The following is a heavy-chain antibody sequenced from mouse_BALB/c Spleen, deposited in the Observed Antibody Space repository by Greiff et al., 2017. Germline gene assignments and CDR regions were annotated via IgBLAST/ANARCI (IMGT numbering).Heavy chain of an antibody. D-gene: IGHD2-3*01. CDR2: IRLKSNNYAT. J-gene: IGHJ1*01. V-gene: IGHV6-6*02. CDR3: TRNDGYGYFDV. CDR1: GFTFSNYW. Sequence: EVKVVESGGGLVQPGGSMKLSCVASGFTFSNYWMNWVRQSPEKGLEWVAEIRLKSNNYATHYAESVKGRFTISRDDSKSSVYLQMNNLRAEDTGIYYCTRNDGYGYFDVWGAGTTVTVSS.